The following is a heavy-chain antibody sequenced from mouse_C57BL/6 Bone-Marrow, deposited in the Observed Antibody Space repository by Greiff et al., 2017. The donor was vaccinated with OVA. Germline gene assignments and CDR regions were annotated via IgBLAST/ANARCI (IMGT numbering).Heavy chain of an antibody. CDR1: GFTFSDYY. Sequence: VQLKESGGGLVQPGGSLKLSCAASGFTFSDYYMYWVRQTPEKRLEWVAYISNGGGSTYYPDTVKGRFTISRDNAKNTLYLQMSRLKSEDTAMYYCARARYDYDAPFAYWGQGTLVTVSA. J-gene: IGHJ3*01. V-gene: IGHV5-12*01. D-gene: IGHD2-4*01. CDR3: ARARYDYDAPFAY. CDR2: ISNGGGST.